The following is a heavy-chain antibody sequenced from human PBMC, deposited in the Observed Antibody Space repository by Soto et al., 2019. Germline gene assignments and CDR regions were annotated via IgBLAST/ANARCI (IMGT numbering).Heavy chain of an antibody. V-gene: IGHV5-10-1*01. CDR3: ASAVVVPAAIPIYYYYGMDV. Sequence: PGESLKISCKGSGYSFTSYWISWVRQMPGKGLEWMGRIDPSDSYTNYSPSFQGHVTISADKSISTAYLQWSSLKASDTAMYYCASAVVVPAAIPIYYYYGMDVWGQGTTVTVSS. D-gene: IGHD2-2*02. J-gene: IGHJ6*02. CDR2: IDPSDSYT. CDR1: GYSFTSYW.